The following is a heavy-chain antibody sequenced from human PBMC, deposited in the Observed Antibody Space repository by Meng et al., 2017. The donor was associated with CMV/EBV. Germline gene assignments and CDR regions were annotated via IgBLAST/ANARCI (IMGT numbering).Heavy chain of an antibody. CDR1: GGSISSSSYY. J-gene: IGHJ4*02. Sequence: SETLSLTCTVSGGSISSSSYYWGWIRQPPGKGLEWIGSIYYSGSTYYNPSLKSRVTISVDTSKNQYSLKLSSVTAADTAVYYCARHGLRVMELYFDYWGQGTLVPSPQ. D-gene: IGHD1-7*01. V-gene: IGHV4-39*01. CDR3: ARHGLRVMELYFDY. CDR2: IYYSGST.